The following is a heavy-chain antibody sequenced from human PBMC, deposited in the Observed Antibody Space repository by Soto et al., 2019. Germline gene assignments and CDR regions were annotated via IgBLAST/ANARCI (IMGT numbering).Heavy chain of an antibody. D-gene: IGHD3-16*01. V-gene: IGHV3-23*01. CDR1: GFTFSQYA. Sequence: GVSLRLSCAASGFTFSQYAMSWVRQAPGKGLEWVSSFSTSGDPTYYADSVRGRFTISRDISKSTLYLQMTSLRADDTAIYYCARDGVRWGGNDYSDGWGLGTLVTVSS. CDR2: FSTSGDPT. CDR3: ARDGVRWGGNDYSDG. J-gene: IGHJ4*02.